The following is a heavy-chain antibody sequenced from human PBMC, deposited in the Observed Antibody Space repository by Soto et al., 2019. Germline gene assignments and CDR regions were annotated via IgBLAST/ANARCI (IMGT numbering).Heavy chain of an antibody. Sequence: PSETLSLTCAVSGGSISSGGYSWSWIRQPPGKGLEWIGYIYHSGSTYYNPSLKSRVTISVDRSKNQFSLKLSSVTAADTAVYYCARSQTTVTSYDYSGQATLVTLSS. V-gene: IGHV4-30-2*01. CDR1: GGSISSGGYS. D-gene: IGHD4-17*01. J-gene: IGHJ4*02. CDR2: IYHSGST. CDR3: ARSQTTVTSYDY.